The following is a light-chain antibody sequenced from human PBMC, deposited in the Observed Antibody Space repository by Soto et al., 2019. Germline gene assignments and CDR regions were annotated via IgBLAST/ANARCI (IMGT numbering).Light chain of an antibody. Sequence: QSVLTQPPSVSGAPGQRVTISCTGSSSNIGAGYDVHWYQQLPGTAPKVLIYGNSNRPSGVPDRFSGSKSGTSASLAITGFQAEDEADYSCQSYDSTLSGYVFGTGTKPPVL. CDR1: SSNIGAGYD. CDR3: QSYDSTLSGYV. J-gene: IGLJ1*01. CDR2: GNS. V-gene: IGLV1-40*01.